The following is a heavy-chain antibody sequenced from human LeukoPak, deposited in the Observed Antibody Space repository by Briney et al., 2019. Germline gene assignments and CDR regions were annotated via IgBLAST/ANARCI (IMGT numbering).Heavy chain of an antibody. CDR1: GGTFSSYA. Sequence: ASVKVSCKASGGTFSSYAISWVRQAPGQGLEWMGRIIPIFGIANYAQKFQGRATITADKSTSTAYMELSSLRSEDTAVYYCAFEAYGGPTPGNYWGQGTLVTVSS. CDR2: IIPIFGIA. D-gene: IGHD4-23*01. CDR3: AFEAYGGPTPGNY. J-gene: IGHJ4*02. V-gene: IGHV1-69*04.